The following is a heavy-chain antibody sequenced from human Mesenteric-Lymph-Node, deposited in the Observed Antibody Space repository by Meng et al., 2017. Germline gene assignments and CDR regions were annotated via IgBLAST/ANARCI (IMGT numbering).Heavy chain of an antibody. CDR2: ISSSGSTI. CDR1: GFTFSSYA. CDR3: ARDRVAAMVTFDY. V-gene: IGHV3-48*03. D-gene: IGHD5-18*01. J-gene: IGHJ4*02. Sequence: GESLKISCAASGFTFSSYAMHWVRQAPGKGLEWVSYISSSGSTIYYADSVKGRFTISRDNAKNSLYLQMNSLRAEDTAVYYCARDRVAAMVTFDYWGQGTLVTVSS.